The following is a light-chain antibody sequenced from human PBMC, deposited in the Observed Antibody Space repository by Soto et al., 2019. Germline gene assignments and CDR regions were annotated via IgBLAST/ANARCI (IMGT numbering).Light chain of an antibody. CDR1: QSVNNNY. V-gene: IGKV3-20*01. CDR2: GAS. J-gene: IGKJ2*01. Sequence: EIVLPQSPGTLSLSPGERATLSCRASQSVNNNYLAWYQQKPGQAPRLLIYGASSRATGIPDMFSGSGSGTDLTLTISRLEPEDFAVYYCQQYGSSQYTFGQGTKLEIK. CDR3: QQYGSSQYT.